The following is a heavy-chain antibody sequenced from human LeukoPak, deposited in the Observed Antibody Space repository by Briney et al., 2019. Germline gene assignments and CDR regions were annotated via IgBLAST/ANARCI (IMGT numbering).Heavy chain of an antibody. CDR1: GXTFSSYG. V-gene: IGHV3-30*18. J-gene: IGHJ4*02. CDR3: AKTPTD. CDR2: ISYDGSNK. Sequence: PGRSLRLSCAASGXTFSSYGMHWVRQAPGKGLEWVAVISYDGSNKYYADSVKGRFTISRDNSKYTLYLQMNSLRAEDTAVYYCAKTPTDWGQGTLVTVSS.